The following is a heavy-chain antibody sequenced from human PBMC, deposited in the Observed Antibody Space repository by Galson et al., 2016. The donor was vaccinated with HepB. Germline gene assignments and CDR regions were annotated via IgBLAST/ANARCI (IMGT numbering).Heavy chain of an antibody. Sequence: SLRLSCAASGFTFSNYWIHWVRQAPGEGLVWVSHINTDGTTTFYADSVKGRFTMSRDNAKNTGYLQMNSLGAEDTAMYYCTTRGRGGSFDFDYWGQGTLVTVSS. CDR3: TTRGRGGSFDFDY. V-gene: IGHV3-74*01. CDR1: GFTFSNYW. J-gene: IGHJ4*02. CDR2: INTDGTTT. D-gene: IGHD5-24*01.